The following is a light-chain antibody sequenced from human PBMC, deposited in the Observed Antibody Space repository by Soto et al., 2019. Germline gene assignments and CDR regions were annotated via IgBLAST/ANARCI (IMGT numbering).Light chain of an antibody. V-gene: IGKV3-20*01. J-gene: IGKJ4*01. CDR2: AAS. CDR3: QQYGIFRTVT. Sequence: EILLTQAPGTLYLSPGESATISCSATQSVSSSYFTWYQQKPGQAPRLLIYAASNRATVIPARFSGRGSGTDFTRTICRLEPEDFAVYYSQQYGIFRTVTFGRGTRWIS. CDR1: QSVSSSY.